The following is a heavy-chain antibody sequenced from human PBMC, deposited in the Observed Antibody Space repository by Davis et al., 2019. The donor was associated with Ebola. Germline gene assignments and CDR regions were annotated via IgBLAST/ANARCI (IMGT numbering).Heavy chain of an antibody. Sequence: MPSETLSLTCTVSGGSTSNYYWSWIRQSPGKGLEWIAYIYNSGRTDNNPSLRSRLTTSIDTSKNQFSLKLSSVTAADTAIYYWARGRDGYNMGAFDIWGQGTMVTVSS. D-gene: IGHD5-24*01. V-gene: IGHV4-59*01. CDR3: ARGRDGYNMGAFDI. J-gene: IGHJ3*02. CDR2: IYNSGRT. CDR1: GGSTSNYY.